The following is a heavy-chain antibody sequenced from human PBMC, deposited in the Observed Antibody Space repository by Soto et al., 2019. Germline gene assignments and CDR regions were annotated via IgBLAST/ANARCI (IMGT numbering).Heavy chain of an antibody. D-gene: IGHD6-19*01. Sequence: EVQLLESGGGLVQPGGSLRLSCAASGFTFSSYAMSWVRQAPGKGLEWVSAISGSGASTYYANSVKGRFTISRDNSKNSLYLQMNSLRAEDTAVYDCAKVLGSSGWVYWYFDLWRRGTLVTVSS. CDR3: AKVLGSSGWVYWYFDL. V-gene: IGHV3-23*01. J-gene: IGHJ2*01. CDR2: ISGSGAST. CDR1: GFTFSSYA.